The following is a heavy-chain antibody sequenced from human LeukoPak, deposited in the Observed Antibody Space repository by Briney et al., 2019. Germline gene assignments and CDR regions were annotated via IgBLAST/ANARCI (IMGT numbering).Heavy chain of an antibody. CDR3: AGLDFWSGYYDDY. CDR1: GGAISSYY. V-gene: IGHV4-59*01. J-gene: IGHJ4*02. CDR2: IYYSGST. Sequence: PSETLSLTCTVSGGAISSYYWSWIRQPPGKGLEWIGYIYYSGSTNYNPSLKSRVTISVDTSKNQFSLKLSSVTAADTAVYYCAGLDFWSGYYDDYWGQGTLVTVSS. D-gene: IGHD3-3*01.